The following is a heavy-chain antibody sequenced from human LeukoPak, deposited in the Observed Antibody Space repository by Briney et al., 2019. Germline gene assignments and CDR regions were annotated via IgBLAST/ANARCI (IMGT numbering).Heavy chain of an antibody. J-gene: IGHJ4*02. CDR1: GGSISSHY. Sequence: SETLSLTCTVSGGSISSHYWSWIRQPPGKGLEWIGYIYYSGSTNCNPSLKSRVTISVDTSKNQFSLKLSSVTAADTAVYYCARVACSGGSCTFDYWGQGTLVTVSS. V-gene: IGHV4-59*11. CDR3: ARVACSGGSCTFDY. CDR2: IYYSGST. D-gene: IGHD2-15*01.